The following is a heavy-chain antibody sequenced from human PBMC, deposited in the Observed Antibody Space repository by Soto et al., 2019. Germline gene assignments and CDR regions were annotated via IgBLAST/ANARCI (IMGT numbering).Heavy chain of an antibody. CDR1: GGSISSSNW. Sequence: SETLSLTCAVSGGSISSSNWWSWVRQPPGKGLEWIGEIYHSGSTNYNPSLKRRVTISVDKSKNQFSLKLGSVTAADPALFYGARVRISTTLFVDYWGKGTLVTVSX. CDR3: ARVRISTTLFVDY. J-gene: IGHJ4*02. D-gene: IGHD2-2*01. CDR2: IYHSGST. V-gene: IGHV4-4*02.